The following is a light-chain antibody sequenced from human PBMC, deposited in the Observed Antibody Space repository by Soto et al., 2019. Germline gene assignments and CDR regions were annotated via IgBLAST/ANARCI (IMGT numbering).Light chain of an antibody. CDR1: QSISSY. CDR3: DT. V-gene: IGKV1-39*01. J-gene: IGKJ3*01. Sequence: DIQMTQSPSSLSASVGDRVTITCRASQSISSYLNWYQQKPGKAPKLLIYAASSLQSGVPSRFRGSGSGTDFTLTISSRQPKDFATYYWDTFGPGTKVDIK. CDR2: AAS.